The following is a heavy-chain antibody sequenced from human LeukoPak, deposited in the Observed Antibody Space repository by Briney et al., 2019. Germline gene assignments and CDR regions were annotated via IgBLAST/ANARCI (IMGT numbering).Heavy chain of an antibody. CDR1: GYTFTSNY. J-gene: IGHJ4*02. D-gene: IGHD3-22*01. Sequence: ASVKVSCKAFGYTFTSNYMHWVRQAPGQGPEWMGVISPSGGSTTYAQKFQGRVTLTRDMSTSTDYLELSSLRSEDTAVYYCARVPYYYDSSGYYYAAHFDYWGQGTLVTVSS. CDR3: ARVPYYYDSSGYYYAAHFDY. CDR2: ISPSGGST. V-gene: IGHV1-46*01.